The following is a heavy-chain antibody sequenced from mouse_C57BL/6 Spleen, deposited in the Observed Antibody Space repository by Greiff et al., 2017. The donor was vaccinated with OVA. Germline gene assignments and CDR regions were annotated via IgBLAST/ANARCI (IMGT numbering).Heavy chain of an antibody. CDR3: ARFLLSYWYFDV. J-gene: IGHJ1*03. V-gene: IGHV1-54*01. Sequence: LQESGAELVRPGTSVKVSCKASGYAFTNYLIEWVKQRPGQGLEWIGVINPGSGGTNYNEKFKGKATLTADKSSSTAYMQLSSLTSEDSAVYFRARFLLSYWYFDVWGTGTTVTVSS. CDR2: INPGSGGT. D-gene: IGHD2-10*01. CDR1: GYAFTNYL.